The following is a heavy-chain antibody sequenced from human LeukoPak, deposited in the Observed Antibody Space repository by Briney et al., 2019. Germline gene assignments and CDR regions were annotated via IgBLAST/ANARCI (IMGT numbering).Heavy chain of an antibody. Sequence: PGGSLRLSCAAPGFTFSDYYMSWIRQAPGKGLEWVSYIDGSSSRINYADSVKGRFTISRDNAKNSLFLQMNSLTVEDTAVYYCASRVAFDIWGLGTMVTVSS. J-gene: IGHJ3*02. V-gene: IGHV3-11*01. CDR2: IDGSSSRI. CDR1: GFTFSDYY. D-gene: IGHD3-3*01. CDR3: ASRVAFDI.